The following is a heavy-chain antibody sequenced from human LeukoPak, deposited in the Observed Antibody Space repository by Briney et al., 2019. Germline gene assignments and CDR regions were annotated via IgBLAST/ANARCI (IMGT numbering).Heavy chain of an antibody. D-gene: IGHD2-2*01. CDR3: ARASCTTTSCYLGKIDY. CDR1: GFTFSSYA. J-gene: IGHJ4*02. CDR2: ISIDGSDK. V-gene: IGHV3-30*04. Sequence: GGSLRLSCAASGFTFSSYAMHWVRQAPGKGLEWVAIISIDGSDKYYADSVKGRFTNSRDNSKNTLYLEMNSLRAEDTAVYYCARASCTTTSCYLGKIDYWGRETLLTVSS.